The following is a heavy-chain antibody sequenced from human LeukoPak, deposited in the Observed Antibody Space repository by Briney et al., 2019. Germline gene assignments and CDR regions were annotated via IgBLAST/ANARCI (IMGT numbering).Heavy chain of an antibody. CDR3: ARQGTYSSAIGMGY. CDR1: GYTFNNHY. V-gene: IGHV1-46*02. J-gene: IGHJ4*02. Sequence: ASVKVSCKASGYTFNNHYMYWVRQAPGQGLEWMGVINPSGGSTSYAQKFQGRVTMTRDTSTRTVYMEANSLRSEDTAVYYCARQGTYSSAIGMGYWGQGTLVIVSS. CDR2: INPSGGST. D-gene: IGHD6-19*01.